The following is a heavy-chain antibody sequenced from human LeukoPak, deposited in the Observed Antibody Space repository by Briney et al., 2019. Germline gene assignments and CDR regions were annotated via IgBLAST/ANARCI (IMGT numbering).Heavy chain of an antibody. Sequence: SETLSLTCIVSGGSNSNYYWNWIRQPPGKGLEWIGYIYSSGSINYNPSLASRVTISVDSSKNQFSLKLTSVTAADTAVYYCARSTGTITIFGVPRTFDIWGHGTMVTVSS. J-gene: IGHJ3*02. CDR2: IYSSGSI. D-gene: IGHD3-3*01. V-gene: IGHV4-59*01. CDR1: GGSNSNYY. CDR3: ARSTGTITIFGVPRTFDI.